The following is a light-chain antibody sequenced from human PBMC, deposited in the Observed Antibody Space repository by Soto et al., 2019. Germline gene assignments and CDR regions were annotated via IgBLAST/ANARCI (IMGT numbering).Light chain of an antibody. CDR1: QIVSSY. J-gene: IGKJ4*01. CDR2: DAS. Sequence: EIVLTQAPATLSLSAGQRATLSCRASQIVSSYLAWYQQKHGQAPRLLIYDASNRATGIPDRLSGSGSGTDFNLTIRSREPEDFAVYCCQQRINWPLTVGGGTKVEIQ. V-gene: IGKV3-11*01. CDR3: QQRINWPLT.